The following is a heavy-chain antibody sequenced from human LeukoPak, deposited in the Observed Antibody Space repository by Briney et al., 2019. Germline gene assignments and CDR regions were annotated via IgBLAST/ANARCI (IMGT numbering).Heavy chain of an antibody. CDR1: GFTFSSYS. CDR2: ISGSSSTI. Sequence: GGSLRLSCAASGFTFSSYSMNWVRQAPGKGLEWVCYISGSSSTINYADSVKGRFTISRDNAKNSLYLQMNSLRAEDTAVYYCARDRDWNDVAFDIWGQGTMVTVSS. J-gene: IGHJ3*02. V-gene: IGHV3-48*04. D-gene: IGHD1-1*01. CDR3: ARDRDWNDVAFDI.